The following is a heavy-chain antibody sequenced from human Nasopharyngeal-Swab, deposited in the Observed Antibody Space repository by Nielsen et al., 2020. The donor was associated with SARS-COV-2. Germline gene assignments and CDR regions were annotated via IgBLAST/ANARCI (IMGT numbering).Heavy chain of an antibody. CDR2: ISGSGGST. Sequence: ESLIISCAASGFIFSSYAMSWVRQAPGKGLEWVSAISGSGGSTYYADSVKGRFTISRDNSKNTLYLQMNSLRAEDTAVYYCAKERGIAVADADAFDIWGQGTMVTVSS. V-gene: IGHV3-23*01. CDR1: GFIFSSYA. J-gene: IGHJ3*02. D-gene: IGHD6-19*01. CDR3: AKERGIAVADADAFDI.